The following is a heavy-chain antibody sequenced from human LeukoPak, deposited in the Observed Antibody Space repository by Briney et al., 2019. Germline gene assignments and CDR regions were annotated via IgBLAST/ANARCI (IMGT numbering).Heavy chain of an antibody. V-gene: IGHV1-2*02. J-gene: IGHJ4*02. Sequence: ASVKVSCKASGYTFTGYYMHWVRQAPGQGLEWMGWINPNHGDTNYARKFQDRVSMTRDTSISTAYMHLGRLRSADTAVYYCARSPHILTGENFDYWGQGTLLTVSS. CDR3: ARSPHILTGENFDY. D-gene: IGHD3-9*01. CDR2: INPNHGDT. CDR1: GYTFTGYY.